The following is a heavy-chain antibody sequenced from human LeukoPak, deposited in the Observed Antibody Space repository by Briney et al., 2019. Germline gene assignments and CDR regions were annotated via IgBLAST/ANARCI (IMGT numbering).Heavy chain of an antibody. Sequence: GASVKVSCKASGYTFTSYYMHWVRQAPGQGLEWMGIINPSGGSTSYAQKFQGRVTMTRDTSASTAYMELSSLRSEDMAVYYCARGSFLGYCSSTSCSYFDYWGQGTLVTVSS. CDR3: ARGSFLGYCSSTSCSYFDY. D-gene: IGHD2-2*01. V-gene: IGHV1-46*01. CDR1: GYTFTSYY. CDR2: INPSGGST. J-gene: IGHJ4*02.